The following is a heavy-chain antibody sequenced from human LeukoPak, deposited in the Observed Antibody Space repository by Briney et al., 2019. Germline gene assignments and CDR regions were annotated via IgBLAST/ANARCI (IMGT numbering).Heavy chain of an antibody. D-gene: IGHD2-15*01. J-gene: IGHJ4*02. CDR3: AKESGGSCYNPSDS. V-gene: IGHV3-53*01. CDR1: GFTVSSNY. CDR2: IYSGGST. Sequence: GGSLRLSCAASGFTVSSNYMSWVRQAPGKGLEWVSVIYSGGSTYYADSVKGRFTISRDNSKNTVYLQMNSLRAEDTAVYYCAKESGGSCYNPSDSWGQGTLVTVSS.